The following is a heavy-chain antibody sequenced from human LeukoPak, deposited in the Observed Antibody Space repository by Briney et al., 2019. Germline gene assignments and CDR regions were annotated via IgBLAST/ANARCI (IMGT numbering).Heavy chain of an antibody. V-gene: IGHV4-34*01. CDR3: AGPRFEWELYFDY. CDR2: INHSGST. J-gene: IGHJ4*02. Sequence: PSETLSLTCAVYGGSFSGYYWSWIRQPPGKGLEWIGEINHSGSTNYNPSLKSRVTISVDTSKNQFSLKLSSVTAADTAVYYRAGPRFEWELYFDYWGQGTLVTVSS. D-gene: IGHD1-26*01. CDR1: GGSFSGYY.